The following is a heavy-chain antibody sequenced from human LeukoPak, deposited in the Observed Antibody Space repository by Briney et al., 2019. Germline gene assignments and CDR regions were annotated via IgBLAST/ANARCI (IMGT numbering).Heavy chain of an antibody. V-gene: IGHV1-2*02. CDR3: AREVNVDTAMVTSGGWFDP. D-gene: IGHD5-18*01. CDR2: INSNSGDT. J-gene: IGHJ5*02. CDR1: GYTFTGYY. Sequence: ASVKVSCKASGYTFTGYYMHWVRQAPGQGLEWMGWINSNSGDTNYAQKFQGRVTMTRDTSISTAYMELSRLRSDDTAVYYCAREVNVDTAMVTSGGWFDPWGQGTLVTVSS.